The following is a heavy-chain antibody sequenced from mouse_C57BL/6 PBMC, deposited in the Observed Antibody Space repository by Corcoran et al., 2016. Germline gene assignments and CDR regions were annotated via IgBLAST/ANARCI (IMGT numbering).Heavy chain of an antibody. CDR1: GYTFTDYY. CDR3: ARKNYGHPFDY. J-gene: IGHJ2*01. CDR2: INPNHGGT. V-gene: IGHV1-26*01. D-gene: IGHD1-1*01. Sequence: EVQLQQSGPELVQPRASVKISCKASGYTFTDYYMNWVKQSHGKSLERIGDINPNHGGTSFNQKFKGKSTLTVGKSSSTAYMELRSLTSEDSAVYYCARKNYGHPFDYWGQGTTLSVFS.